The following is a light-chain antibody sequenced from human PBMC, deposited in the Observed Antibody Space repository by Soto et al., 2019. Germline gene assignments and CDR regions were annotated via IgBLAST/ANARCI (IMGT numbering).Light chain of an antibody. Sequence: IVLTQAPATLSLSPGERATVSCWASQSVSNYLAWYQQRPGQAPRLLIYDASNRATGIPARFSGSGSGTDFTLTINSLEPEDFAVYFCQHRYYWPPTFGQGTRLEIK. CDR3: QHRYYWPPT. CDR2: DAS. V-gene: IGKV3-11*01. CDR1: QSVSNY. J-gene: IGKJ5*01.